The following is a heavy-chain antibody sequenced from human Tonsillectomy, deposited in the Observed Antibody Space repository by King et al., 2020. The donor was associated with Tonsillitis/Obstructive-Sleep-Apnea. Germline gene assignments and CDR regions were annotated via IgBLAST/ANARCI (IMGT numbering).Heavy chain of an antibody. V-gene: IGHV5-51*01. D-gene: IGHD2-2*01. CDR1: GYSFTNYW. CDR3: ARRILGYCSTTSCPDAFEI. Sequence: QLVQSGAEVKKPGESLKIPCKGSGYSFTNYWIGWVRQMPGKGLEWMGIIYPGDSDTRYSPSFQGQVTISADKSISTAYLQWSSLKASDTAIYYCARRILGYCSTTSCPDAFEIWGQGTMVTVSA. CDR2: IYPGDSDT. J-gene: IGHJ3*02.